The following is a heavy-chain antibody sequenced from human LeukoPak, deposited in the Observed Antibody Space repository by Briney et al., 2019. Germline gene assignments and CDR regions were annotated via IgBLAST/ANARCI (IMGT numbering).Heavy chain of an antibody. Sequence: ASVKVSCKTSGYTFTGYYMHWVRQAPGQGLEWMGRINPNSGGTNYAQKFQGRVTMTRDTSISTAYMELSRLRSDNTAVYYCAREKVRQSGMDVWGQGTTVTVSS. CDR3: AREKVRQSGMDV. V-gene: IGHV1-2*06. CDR1: GYTFTGYY. D-gene: IGHD2-2*01. CDR2: INPNSGGT. J-gene: IGHJ6*02.